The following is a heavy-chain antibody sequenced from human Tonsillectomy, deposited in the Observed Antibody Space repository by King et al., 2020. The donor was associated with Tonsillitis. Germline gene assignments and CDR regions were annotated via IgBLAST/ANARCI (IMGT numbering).Heavy chain of an antibody. CDR2: ISYDGSNK. CDR1: GFTFSNYA. CDR3: ARSYYYDSSGYYADDAFDI. V-gene: IGHV3-30*01. Sequence: VQLVESGGGVVQPGRSLRLSCAASGFTFSNYAMHWVRQAPGKGLEWVAVISYDGSNKYYADSVKGRFIISGDNSKNTLYLQMNSLRAEDTAVYYCARSYYYDSSGYYADDAFDIWGQGTMVTVSS. D-gene: IGHD3-22*01. J-gene: IGHJ3*02.